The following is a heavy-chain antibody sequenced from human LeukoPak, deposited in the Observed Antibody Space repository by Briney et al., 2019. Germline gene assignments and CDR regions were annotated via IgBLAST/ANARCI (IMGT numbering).Heavy chain of an antibody. D-gene: IGHD3-22*01. V-gene: IGHV3-23*01. J-gene: IGHJ4*02. CDR1: GFTFSSSA. Sequence: GGSLRLSCAASGFTFSSSAMSWVRQAPGKGLEWVSNIGGSGSGGSTYYADSVKGRFTISRDNSKNSLYLQMNSLRVEDTAVYYCARDFDYYDDSGYQTYYFDYWGQGTLVTVSS. CDR3: ARDFDYYDDSGYQTYYFDY. CDR2: IGGSGSGGST.